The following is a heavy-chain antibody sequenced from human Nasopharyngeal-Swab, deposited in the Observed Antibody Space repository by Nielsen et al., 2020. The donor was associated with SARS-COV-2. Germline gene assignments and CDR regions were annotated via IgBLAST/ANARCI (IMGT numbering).Heavy chain of an antibody. CDR2: IKSDGSST. CDR3: ARAYYFDS. Sequence: GGSLRLSCAASGLTFSSYWTHWVRHAPGKGLVWVARIKSDGSSTSYADSVKGRFTISRDNAKNTLYLQMNSLRAEDTAVYYCARAYYFDSWGQGTLVTVSS. V-gene: IGHV3-74*01. CDR1: GLTFSSYW. J-gene: IGHJ4*02.